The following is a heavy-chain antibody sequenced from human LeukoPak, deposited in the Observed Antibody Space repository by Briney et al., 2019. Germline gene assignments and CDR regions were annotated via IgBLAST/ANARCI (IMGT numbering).Heavy chain of an antibody. CDR1: GFTFSSYT. CDR3: ARGRGYRDYDRPLDY. J-gene: IGHJ4*02. D-gene: IGHD5-12*01. Sequence: PGGSLRLSCAASGFTFSSYTMHRVRQAPGKGLEWVSVITSGGNTYYADSVKGRFTTSRDNSKNTLYVQMNSLRAEDTAIYYCARGRGYRDYDRPLDYWGQGTLVTVSS. CDR2: ITSGGNT. V-gene: IGHV3-53*01.